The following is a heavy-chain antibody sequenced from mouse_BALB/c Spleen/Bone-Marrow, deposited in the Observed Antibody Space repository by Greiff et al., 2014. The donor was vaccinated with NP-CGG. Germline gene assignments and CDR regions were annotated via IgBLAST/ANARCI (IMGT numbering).Heavy chain of an antibody. J-gene: IGHJ2*01. CDR3: ARRYYGSSFSYFDY. CDR1: GFTFSSFG. V-gene: IGHV5-17*02. D-gene: IGHD1-1*01. Sequence: EVMLVESGGGLVQPGGSRKLSCAASGFTFSSFGMHWVRQAPEKGLEWVAYINSGSSTIYYADAVKGRFTISRDNPKNTLFLQMTSLRSEDTAMYYCARRYYGSSFSYFDYWGQGTTLTVSS. CDR2: INSGSSTI.